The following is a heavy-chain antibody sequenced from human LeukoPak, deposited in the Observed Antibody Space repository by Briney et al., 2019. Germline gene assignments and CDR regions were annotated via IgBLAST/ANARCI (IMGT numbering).Heavy chain of an antibody. D-gene: IGHD6-6*01. V-gene: IGHV1-2*02. CDR1: GYSFTGYY. Sequence: ASVMVSCKASGYSFTGYYMHWVRQAPGQGLEWMGWINPNSGGTDYEQKFQGRVTMTRDTSISTAYLGLGRLRSDDTAVYYCARDSGSNTAFDYWGQGTLVTVSS. CDR3: ARDSGSNTAFDY. J-gene: IGHJ4*02. CDR2: INPNSGGT.